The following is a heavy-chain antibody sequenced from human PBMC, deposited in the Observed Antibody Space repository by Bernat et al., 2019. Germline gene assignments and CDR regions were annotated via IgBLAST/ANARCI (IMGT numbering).Heavy chain of an antibody. CDR2: INSDGSSI. CDR1: GFTFSSYW. Sequence: EVQLGESGGGLVQPGGSLRLSCAASGFTFSSYWMHWVRQAPGKGLGWVSRINSDGSSITYADSVRGRFTISRDNSKNTLYLQMNSLRAEDTAVYYCARDFALYGDYVDIWGQGTMVTVSS. D-gene: IGHD4-17*01. J-gene: IGHJ3*02. CDR3: ARDFALYGDYVDI. V-gene: IGHV3-74*01.